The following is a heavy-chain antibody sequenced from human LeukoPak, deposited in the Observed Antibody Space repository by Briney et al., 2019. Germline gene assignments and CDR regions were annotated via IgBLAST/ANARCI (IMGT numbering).Heavy chain of an antibody. J-gene: IGHJ4*02. D-gene: IGHD1-26*01. V-gene: IGHV1-2*02. CDR3: ARDGNFDY. Sequence: ASVKVSCKTSGYTFTGYYMHWVRQAPGQGLEWMGWINPNSGDTSYAQKFQGRVTTTRDTSISTAYMELSRLRSDDTAVYYCARDGNFDYWGQGTLVTVSS. CDR2: INPNSGDT. CDR1: GYTFTGYY.